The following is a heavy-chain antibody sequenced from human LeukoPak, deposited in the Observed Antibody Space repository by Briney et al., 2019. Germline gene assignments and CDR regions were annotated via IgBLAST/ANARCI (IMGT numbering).Heavy chain of an antibody. Sequence: PGGSLRLSCAASGFTFSNSAMSWVRQAPGKGLEWVSTISGSGGSTYYADSVKGRFTISRDNSKNTLYLHMNSLRAEDAALYYCAKDYYDSSGFYLIDYWGQGTLVTVSS. CDR2: ISGSGGST. J-gene: IGHJ4*02. CDR1: GFTFSNSA. D-gene: IGHD3-22*01. V-gene: IGHV3-23*01. CDR3: AKDYYDSSGFYLIDY.